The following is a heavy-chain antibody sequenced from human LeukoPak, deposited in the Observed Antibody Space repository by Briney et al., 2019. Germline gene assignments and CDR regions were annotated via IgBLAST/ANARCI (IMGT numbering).Heavy chain of an antibody. CDR1: GDTFNNYA. CDR3: ASNLMTIFGVITFNFDY. Sequence: SVKVSCKASGDTFNNYAISWVRQAPGQGLEWMGRIIPMFGTANYAQKFQGRVTITTDESTSTACMELSSLRSEDTAVYYCASNLMTIFGVITFNFDYWGQGTLVTVSS. V-gene: IGHV1-69*05. J-gene: IGHJ4*02. D-gene: IGHD3-3*01. CDR2: IIPMFGTA.